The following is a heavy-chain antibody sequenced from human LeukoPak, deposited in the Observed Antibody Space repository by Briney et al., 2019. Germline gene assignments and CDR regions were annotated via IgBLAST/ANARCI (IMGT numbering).Heavy chain of an antibody. V-gene: IGHV4-61*02. J-gene: IGHJ6*03. CDR2: IYTSGST. CDR3: ARVRYSSSSGDYYYYMDV. D-gene: IGHD6-6*01. Sequence: SETLSLTCTVSGGSISSGSYYWSWLRQPAGKGLEWIVRIYTSGSTNYNPSLKSRVTISVDKSKNQVSLELSSVTAADTAVDYCARVRYSSSSGDYYYYMDVWGKGTTVTVSS. CDR1: GGSISSGSYY.